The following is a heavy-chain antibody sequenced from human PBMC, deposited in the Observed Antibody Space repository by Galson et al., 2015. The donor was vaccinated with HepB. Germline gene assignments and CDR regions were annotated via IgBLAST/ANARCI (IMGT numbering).Heavy chain of an antibody. CDR3: TRLREWLVRKYYYGMDV. D-gene: IGHD6-19*01. Sequence: SLRLSCAASGFTFSGSAMHWVRQASGKGLEWVGRIRSKANSYATAYAASVKGRFTISRDDSKNTAYLQMNSLKTEDTAVYYCTRLREWLVRKYYYGMDVWGQGTTVTVSS. V-gene: IGHV3-73*01. CDR2: IRSKANSYAT. CDR1: GFTFSGSA. J-gene: IGHJ6*02.